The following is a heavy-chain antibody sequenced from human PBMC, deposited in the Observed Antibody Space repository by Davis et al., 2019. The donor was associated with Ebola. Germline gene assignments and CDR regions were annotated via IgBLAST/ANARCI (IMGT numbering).Heavy chain of an antibody. V-gene: IGHV3-73*01. CDR3: TSGSGVDY. Sequence: GESLKISCAASGFTFSDHYMDWVRQASGKGLEWVGRIRSKANSYATAYAASVKGRFTISRDDSKNTAYLQMNSLKTEDTAAYYCTSGSGVDYWGQGTLVTVSS. CDR2: IRSKANSYAT. CDR1: GFTFSDHY. D-gene: IGHD1-26*01. J-gene: IGHJ4*02.